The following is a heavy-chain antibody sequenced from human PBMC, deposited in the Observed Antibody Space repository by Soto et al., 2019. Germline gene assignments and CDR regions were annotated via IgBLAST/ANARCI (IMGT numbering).Heavy chain of an antibody. Sequence: EQVLESGGGLVQPGGSLRLSCEASGFMFNHYAMAWVRQTPGKGLEWVSVISGSTGTTYYADSVKGRFTISRDNSQTTVYLQMKSLRVEDSTLYSCAKVIVLGASILEYWGPGTRVNVSS. J-gene: IGHJ4*02. D-gene: IGHD5-12*01. CDR1: GFMFNHYA. CDR3: AKVIVLGASILEY. V-gene: IGHV3-23*01. CDR2: ISGSTGTT.